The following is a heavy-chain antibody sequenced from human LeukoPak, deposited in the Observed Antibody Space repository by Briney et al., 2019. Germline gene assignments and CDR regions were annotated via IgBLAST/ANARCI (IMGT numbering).Heavy chain of an antibody. V-gene: IGHV1-2*02. CDR1: GYTFTGYY. Sequence: GASVKVSCKASGYTFTGYYMHWVRQAPGQGLEWMGWINPNSGSTNYAQKFQGRVTMTRDTSISTAYMELSRLRSDDTAVYYCARRGAQDYVFWGVYPLFDYGGQGPLVTVPS. D-gene: IGHD3-3*01. CDR2: INPNSGST. CDR3: ARRGAQDYVFWGVYPLFDY. J-gene: IGHJ4*02.